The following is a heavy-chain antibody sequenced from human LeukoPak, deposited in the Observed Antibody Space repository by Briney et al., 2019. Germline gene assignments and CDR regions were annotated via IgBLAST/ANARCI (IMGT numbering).Heavy chain of an antibody. CDR3: ARGKYYYDSSGYYAPDY. Sequence: GGSLRLSCAASGFTFSDYYMSWIRQAPGKGLEWVSYISSSGSTIYYADSVKGRFTISRDNAKNSLYLQMNNLRAEDTAVYYCARGKYYYDSSGYYAPDYWGQGTLVTVSS. CDR1: GFTFSDYY. CDR2: ISSSGSTI. D-gene: IGHD3-22*01. V-gene: IGHV3-11*01. J-gene: IGHJ4*02.